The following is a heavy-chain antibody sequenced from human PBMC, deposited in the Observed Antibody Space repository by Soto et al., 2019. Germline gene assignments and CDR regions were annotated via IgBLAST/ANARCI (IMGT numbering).Heavy chain of an antibody. V-gene: IGHV1-3*01. J-gene: IGHJ5*02. D-gene: IGHD3-3*01. CDR1: GYTFTSYA. Sequence: ASVKVSCKASGYTFTSYAMHWVRQAPGQRLEWMGWINAGNGNTKYSRKFQGRVTITRDTSASTAYMELSSLRSEDTAVYYCVGDDFWSGPLGFDPWGQGTLVTVSS. CDR3: VGDDFWSGPLGFDP. CDR2: INAGNGNT.